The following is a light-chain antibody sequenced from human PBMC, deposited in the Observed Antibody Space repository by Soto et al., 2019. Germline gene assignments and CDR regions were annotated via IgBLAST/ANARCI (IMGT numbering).Light chain of an antibody. CDR3: SSYTTSGTWV. J-gene: IGLJ3*02. V-gene: IGLV2-14*01. CDR2: EVT. Sequence: QSVLTQPASVSGSPGQSITISCTGTSSDVGAYNYVSWYQQYPGKAPKLMIDEVTNRPSGVSYRFSGSKSDNAAYLTISGFQAEDVAYYYSSSYTTSGTWVFGRGTKVTVL. CDR1: SSDVGAYNY.